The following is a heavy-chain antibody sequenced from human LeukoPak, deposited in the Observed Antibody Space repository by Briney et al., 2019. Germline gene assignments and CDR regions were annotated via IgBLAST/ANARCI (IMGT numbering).Heavy chain of an antibody. D-gene: IGHD3-3*01. CDR1: GGSISSTSYY. CDR3: ARDGSGYSTNFDY. V-gene: IGHV4-39*07. J-gene: IGHJ4*02. CDR2: IHYRGTT. Sequence: SETLSLTCIVSGGSISSTSYYWGCIRQSPGKGLECIGSIHYRGTTYYNPSLLSRGTISVDTSKNQFSLKLNSVTAADTAVYFCARDGSGYSTNFDYWGQGTLVTVSS.